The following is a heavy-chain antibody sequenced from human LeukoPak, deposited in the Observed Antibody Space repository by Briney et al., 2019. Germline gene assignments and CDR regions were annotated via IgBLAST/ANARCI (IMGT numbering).Heavy chain of an antibody. V-gene: IGHV3-30-3*01. CDR1: GFTFSSYA. D-gene: IGHD5-12*01. J-gene: IGHJ4*02. CDR2: ISYDGSNK. CDR3: ARDLDSGYDYVGYYFDY. Sequence: GRSLRLSCAASGFTFSSYAMHWVRQAPGKGLEWVAVISYDGSNKYYADSVKGRFTISRDNSKNTLYLQMNSLRAEDTAVYYCARDLDSGYDYVGYYFDYWGQGTLVTVSS.